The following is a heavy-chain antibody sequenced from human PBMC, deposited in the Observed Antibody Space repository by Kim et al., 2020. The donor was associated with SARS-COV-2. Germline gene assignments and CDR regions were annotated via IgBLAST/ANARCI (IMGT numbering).Heavy chain of an antibody. Sequence: SETLSLTCTVSGGSISSYYWSWIRQPPGKGLEWIGYIYYSGSTNYNPSLKSRVTISVDTSKNQFSLKLSSVTAADTAVYYCATASIVPAAIDYWGQGTLVTVSS. CDR1: GGSISSYY. V-gene: IGHV4-59*13. D-gene: IGHD2-2*01. CDR2: IYYSGST. CDR3: ATASIVPAAIDY. J-gene: IGHJ4*02.